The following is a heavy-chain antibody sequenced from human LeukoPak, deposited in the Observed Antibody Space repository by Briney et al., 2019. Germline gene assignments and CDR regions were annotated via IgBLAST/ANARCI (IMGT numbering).Heavy chain of an antibody. V-gene: IGHV3-73*01. CDR1: GVTFSGSA. CDR2: IRSKANSYAT. J-gene: IGHJ4*02. Sequence: GSLSLSCAASGVTFSGSAMHWGRQASGKGLEWVGRIRSKANSYATAYAASVKGRFTISRDDSKNTAYLQMNSLKTEETAVYCGTRLTYGYNWGQGTLFTVSS. CDR3: TRLTYGYN. D-gene: IGHD3-9*01.